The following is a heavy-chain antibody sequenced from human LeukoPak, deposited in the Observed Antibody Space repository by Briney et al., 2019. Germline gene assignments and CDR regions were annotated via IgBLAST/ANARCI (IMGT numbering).Heavy chain of an antibody. D-gene: IGHD6-13*01. Sequence: SETLSLTCTVSGGSISSYYWSWIRQPPWKGLEWIGYIYYSGSTNYNPSLKSRVTISVDTSKNQFSLKLSSVTAADTAVYYCARTTVGYSSSWYFDYWGQGTLVTVSS. CDR2: IYYSGST. CDR3: ARTTVGYSSSWYFDY. CDR1: GGSISSYY. J-gene: IGHJ4*02. V-gene: IGHV4-59*01.